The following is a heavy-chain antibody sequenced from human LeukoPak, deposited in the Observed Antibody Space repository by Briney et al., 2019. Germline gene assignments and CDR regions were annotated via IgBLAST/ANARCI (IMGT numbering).Heavy chain of an antibody. CDR1: GFIFRNYA. Sequence: GGSLRLSCAASGFIFRNYAMSWVRQAPGQGLEWISAITGSGDSTYYADSVKGRFTISRDNSKNTLYVEMNTLRAEDTAVYYCAKWGDYDILTGYYVSDFWGQGTLVTVSS. V-gene: IGHV3-23*01. D-gene: IGHD3-9*01. CDR3: AKWGDYDILTGYYVSDF. J-gene: IGHJ4*02. CDR2: ITGSGDST.